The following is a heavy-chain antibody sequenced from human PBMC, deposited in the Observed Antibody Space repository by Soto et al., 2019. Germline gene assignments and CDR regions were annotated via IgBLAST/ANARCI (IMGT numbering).Heavy chain of an antibody. V-gene: IGHV1-69*02. Sequence: SVKVSCKASGGTFSSYTISWVRQAPGQGLEWMGRIIPILGIANYAQKFQGRVTITADKSTSTAYMELSSLRSEDTAVYYCARGPYGYYPHDAFDIWGQGTMVTVSS. CDR2: IIPILGIA. D-gene: IGHD3-22*01. CDR1: GGTFSSYT. CDR3: ARGPYGYYPHDAFDI. J-gene: IGHJ3*02.